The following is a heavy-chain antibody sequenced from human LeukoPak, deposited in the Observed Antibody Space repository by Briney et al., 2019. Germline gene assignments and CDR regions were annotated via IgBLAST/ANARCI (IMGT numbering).Heavy chain of an antibody. D-gene: IGHD2-15*01. Sequence: SETLSLTCTVSGYFISSGYYWSWIRQPAGKGLEWIGRIYTSGSTNYNPSLKSRVTMSVDTSKNQFSLKLSSVTAADTAVYYCARDFPPADCSGGSCYFGWFDPWGQGTLVTVSS. J-gene: IGHJ5*02. CDR3: ARDFPPADCSGGSCYFGWFDP. CDR1: GYFISSGYY. CDR2: IYTSGST. V-gene: IGHV4-4*07.